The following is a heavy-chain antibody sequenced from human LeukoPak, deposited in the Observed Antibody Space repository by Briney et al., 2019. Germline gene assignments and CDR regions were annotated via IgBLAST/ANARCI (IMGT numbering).Heavy chain of an antibody. V-gene: IGHV5-51*01. CDR2: FNPGDSDS. CDR3: ARQGAGVSLDY. D-gene: IGHD2-8*01. Sequence: GESLQISCKGAGYTFTNYWNGWVRQMPGKGLEWMGIFNPGDSDSRYSPSFQGQVTISADKSINTAYLQWSSLKASDTAMYYCARQGAGVSLDYWGQGTLVTVSS. CDR1: GYTFTNYW. J-gene: IGHJ4*02.